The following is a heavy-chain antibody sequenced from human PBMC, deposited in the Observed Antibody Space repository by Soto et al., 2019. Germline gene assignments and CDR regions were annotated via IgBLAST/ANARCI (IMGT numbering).Heavy chain of an antibody. CDR2: ISGGGDRT. D-gene: IGHD2-2*01. CDR3: ARKVLGSTSRPHWWYFDL. V-gene: IGHV3-23*01. CDR1: GFTFINYA. Sequence: EVQLLESGGGLVQPGGSLRLSCVGSGFTFINYAMNWVRQTPGKGLEWVSTISGGGDRTFDADTVKGRFTISRDNSKNTVNLQMNSLRADDTAVYYCARKVLGSTSRPHWWYFDLWGRGTLVTVSS. J-gene: IGHJ2*01.